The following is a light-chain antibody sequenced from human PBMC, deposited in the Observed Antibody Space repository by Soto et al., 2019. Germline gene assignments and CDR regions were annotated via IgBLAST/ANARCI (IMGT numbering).Light chain of an antibody. Sequence: DIQMTQSPSSLSASVGDRVTITCRASQGINNYLAWYQQRPGEVHKPLIYAASTLQSGVPSRFSGSRSGTDFTLTISSLLPEDVATYYCQNYHGATLTFGGGTKVEI. CDR1: QGINNY. V-gene: IGKV1-27*01. CDR2: AAS. J-gene: IGKJ4*01. CDR3: QNYHGATLT.